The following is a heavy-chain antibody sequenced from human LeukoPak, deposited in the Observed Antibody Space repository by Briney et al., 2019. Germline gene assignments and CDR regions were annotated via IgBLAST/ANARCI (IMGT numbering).Heavy chain of an antibody. CDR3: ARVSIVVIPAAISDYYYYYMDV. CDR1: GYTFTGYY. V-gene: IGHV1-2*02. D-gene: IGHD2-2*01. Sequence: ASVKVSCKASGYTFTGYYMHWVRQAPGQGLEWMGWINPNSGGTNYAQKFQGRVTMTRDTSISTAYMELSRLRSDDTAVYYCARVSIVVIPAAISDYYYYYMDVWGKGTTVTVSS. J-gene: IGHJ6*03. CDR2: INPNSGGT.